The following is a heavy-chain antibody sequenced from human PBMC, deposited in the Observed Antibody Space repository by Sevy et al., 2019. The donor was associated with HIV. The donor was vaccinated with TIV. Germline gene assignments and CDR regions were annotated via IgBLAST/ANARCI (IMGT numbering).Heavy chain of an antibody. V-gene: IGHV1-2*02. D-gene: IGHD1-26*01. CDR1: GYTFTGYY. CDR2: INPNSGGT. J-gene: IGHJ5*02. CDR3: ARGAYPYSTWFDP. Sequence: GASVKVSCKASGYTFTGYYMHWVRQAPGQGLEWMGWINPNSGGTNYAQKFQGRVTMTRDTSISTADMELSRLRSDDTAVYYCARGAYPYSTWFDPWGQGTLVTVSS.